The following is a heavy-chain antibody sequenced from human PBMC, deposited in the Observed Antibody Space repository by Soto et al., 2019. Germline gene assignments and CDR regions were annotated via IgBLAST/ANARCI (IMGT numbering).Heavy chain of an antibody. V-gene: IGHV1-8*01. CDR3: SRSLVAVAAVDY. Sequence: ASVKVSCKASGYTFTSYDINWVRQATGQGLEWMGWMNPNSGNTGYAQKFQGRVTMTRNTSISTAYMELSSLRSEDTAVYYCSRSLVAVAAVDYWAQGALVTVSS. J-gene: IGHJ4*02. CDR2: MNPNSGNT. D-gene: IGHD6-19*01. CDR1: GYTFTSYD.